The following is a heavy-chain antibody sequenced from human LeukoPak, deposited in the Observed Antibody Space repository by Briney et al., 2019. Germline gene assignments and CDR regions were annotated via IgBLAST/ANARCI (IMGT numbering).Heavy chain of an antibody. CDR2: ISGDGGST. Sequence: PGGSLRLSCAASGFTFDDYVMHWVRQAPGKGLDWVSLISGDGGSTYYADSVKGRFTISRDNSENTLYLQMNSLRAEDTAVYYCARDGGSGWYALDYWGQGTLVTVSS. CDR3: ARDGGSGWYALDY. D-gene: IGHD6-19*01. J-gene: IGHJ4*02. CDR1: GFTFDDYV. V-gene: IGHV3-43*02.